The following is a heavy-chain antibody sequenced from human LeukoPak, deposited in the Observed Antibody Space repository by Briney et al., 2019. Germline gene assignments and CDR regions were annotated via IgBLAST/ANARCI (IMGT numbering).Heavy chain of an antibody. CDR1: GFTFSSYW. D-gene: IGHD4-17*01. CDR2: INSDGSST. CDR3: ARGGAYGGFDY. J-gene: IGHJ4*02. Sequence: GGSLRLSCAASGFTFSSYWMHWVRQAPGKGLVWVSRINSDGSSTSYADSVKGRFTISRDNAKNTLYLQMNSLRAEDTAVYYCARGGAYGGFDYWGQGTLVTVSS. V-gene: IGHV3-74*01.